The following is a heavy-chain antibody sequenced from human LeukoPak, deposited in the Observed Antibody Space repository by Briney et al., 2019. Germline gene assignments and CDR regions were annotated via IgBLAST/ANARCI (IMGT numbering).Heavy chain of an antibody. V-gene: IGHV3-23*01. Sequence: GGSLRLSCAAAGFTFSSYAMTWVRQAPGKGLQWVSTLSGSGGSTYYTASVKGRFTISRDNSKNTLYLQMNSLRAEDTAIYYCAKRAFGENFFDFWGQGTLVTVSS. CDR2: LSGSGGST. D-gene: IGHD3-10*01. J-gene: IGHJ4*02. CDR3: AKRAFGENFFDF. CDR1: GFTFSSYA.